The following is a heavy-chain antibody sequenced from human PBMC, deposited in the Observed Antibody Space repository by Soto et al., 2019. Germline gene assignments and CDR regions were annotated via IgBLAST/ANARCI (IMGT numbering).Heavy chain of an antibody. Sequence: QVQLVESGGGVVQPGRSLRLSCAASGFTFSSYGMRWVRQAPGKGLEWVAVIWYDGSNKYYADSVKGRFTISRDNSKNTVNLQMNSLRAEDTAVYYCARDPWAADYWGQGTLVTVSS. CDR1: GFTFSSYG. D-gene: IGHD3-16*01. V-gene: IGHV3-33*01. CDR2: IWYDGSNK. CDR3: ARDPWAADY. J-gene: IGHJ4*02.